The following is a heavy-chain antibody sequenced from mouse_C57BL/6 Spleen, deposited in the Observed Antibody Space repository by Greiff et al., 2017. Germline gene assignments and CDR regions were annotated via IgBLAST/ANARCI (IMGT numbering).Heavy chain of an antibody. Sequence: VQGVESGAELVRPGASVKLSCKASGYTFTDYCLNWVKQRPGQGLEWIAMIYPGSGNTYYNEQFKGKATLIAETSSSTSYMQLSSLPSEDSAVYCGARWMGPYFDYWGQGTPLTVSS. J-gene: IGHJ2*01. D-gene: IGHD4-1*01. V-gene: IGHV1-76*01. CDR2: IYPGSGNT. CDR3: ARWMGPYFDY. CDR1: GYTFTDYC.